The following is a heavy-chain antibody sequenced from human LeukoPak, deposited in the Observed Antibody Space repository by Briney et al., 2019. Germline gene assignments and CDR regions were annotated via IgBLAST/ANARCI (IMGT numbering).Heavy chain of an antibody. CDR2: INSDGSRT. CDR1: GFTFSSYW. J-gene: IGHJ4*02. D-gene: IGHD4-17*01. V-gene: IGHV3-74*01. Sequence: GGSLRLSCAASGFTFSSYWMHWVRQAPGKGLVWVSRINSDGSRTSYADSVKGRFTISRDNAKNTLYLQMNSLRAEDTAVYYCAKDLNYGDLLDYWGQGTLVTVSS. CDR3: AKDLNYGDLLDY.